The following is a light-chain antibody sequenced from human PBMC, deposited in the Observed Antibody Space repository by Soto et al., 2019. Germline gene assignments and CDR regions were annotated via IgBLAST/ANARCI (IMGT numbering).Light chain of an antibody. CDR1: SSDIGIYNL. CDR2: EGT. Sequence: QSVLTQPASVSGSPGQSITISCTGTSSDIGIYNLVSWYQQHPGKAPKLMIYEGTKGPSGVSNRFSGSKSGNTASLTISGLQAEDEADYYCCSYAGSGTYVFGGGTKVT. J-gene: IGLJ1*01. CDR3: CSYAGSGTYV. V-gene: IGLV2-23*01.